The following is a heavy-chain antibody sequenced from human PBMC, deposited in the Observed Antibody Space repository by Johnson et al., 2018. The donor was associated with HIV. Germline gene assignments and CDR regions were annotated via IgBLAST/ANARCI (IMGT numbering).Heavy chain of an antibody. D-gene: IGHD4-11*01. J-gene: IGHJ3*02. V-gene: IGHV3-30*18. CDR3: VKCCDPMCTVLTFAFDI. Sequence: QVQLVESGGGVVQPGRSLRLSCAASGFTVSSNYMHWVRQAPGKGLEWVAVISYDGSNKYYADSVKGRFTISRDNSKNTLYLQMNIQIAEDAAVYYCVKCCDPMCTVLTFAFDIWGQGTMVTVSS. CDR1: GFTVSSNY. CDR2: ISYDGSNK.